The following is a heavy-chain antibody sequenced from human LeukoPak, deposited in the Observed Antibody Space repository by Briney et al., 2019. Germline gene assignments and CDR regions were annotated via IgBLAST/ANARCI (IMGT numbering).Heavy chain of an antibody. D-gene: IGHD6-19*01. V-gene: IGHV4-34*01. CDR3: ARGRSSDGH. Sequence: PSETLSLTCAVYGGSFSGYYWSWIRQPPGEGLEWIGEINHSGSTNYNPSLKSRVTISVDTSKNQFSLKLSSVTAADTAVYYCARGRSSDGHWGQGTLVTVSS. CDR2: INHSGST. CDR1: GGSFSGYY. J-gene: IGHJ4*02.